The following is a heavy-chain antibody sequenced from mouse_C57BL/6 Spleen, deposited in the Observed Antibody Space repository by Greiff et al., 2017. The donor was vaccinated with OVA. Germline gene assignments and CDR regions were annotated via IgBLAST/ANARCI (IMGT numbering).Heavy chain of an antibody. D-gene: IGHD2-5*01. CDR1: GFTFSSYT. V-gene: IGHV5-9*01. CDR2: ISGGGGNP. CDR3: ASPPYYSNYAWFAY. J-gene: IGHJ3*01. Sequence: EVMLVESGGGLVKPGGSLKLSCAASGFTFSSYTMSWVRPTPEKRLEWVATISGGGGNPYYPDSVKGRFTISRDNAKNTLYLQMSSLRSEDTALYYCASPPYYSNYAWFAYWGQGTLVTVSA.